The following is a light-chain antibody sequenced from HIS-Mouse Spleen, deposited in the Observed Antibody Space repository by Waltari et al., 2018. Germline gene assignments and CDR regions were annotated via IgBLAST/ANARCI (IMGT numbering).Light chain of an antibody. CDR1: STNAGGYNY. Sequence: QSALTLPLPVSGSPGQSGTISCTGTSTNAGGYNYVPWYQQHPGKAPKLMIYDVSKRPSGVPDRFSGSKSGNTASLTISGLQAEDEADYYCCSYAGSYTLVFGGGTKLTVL. J-gene: IGLJ2*01. CDR3: CSYAGSYTLV. V-gene: IGLV2-11*01. CDR2: DVS.